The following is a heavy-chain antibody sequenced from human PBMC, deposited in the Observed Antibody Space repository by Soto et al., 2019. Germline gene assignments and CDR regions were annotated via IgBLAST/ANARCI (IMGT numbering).Heavy chain of an antibody. CDR2: IYYSGTT. Sequence: SETLSLTCTISNGSIGTNYWILLRQPPGKPLEWIGHIYYSGTTNYNPSLKSRVTLSVDMSKSQFSLKLTSATAADTAVYYCARHRWTSGYYLVFDSWGQGAPVTVS. J-gene: IGHJ4*02. CDR3: ARHRWTSGYYLVFDS. V-gene: IGHV4-59*08. CDR1: NGSIGTNY. D-gene: IGHD3-3*01.